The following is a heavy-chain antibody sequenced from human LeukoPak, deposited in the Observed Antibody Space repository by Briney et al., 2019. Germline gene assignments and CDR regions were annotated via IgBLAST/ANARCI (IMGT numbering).Heavy chain of an antibody. J-gene: IGHJ6*03. CDR3: ATHEGPLSYYYMAS. CDR1: GYTVTSYY. V-gene: IGHV1-46*01. CDR2: INPRGGST. Sequence: ASVKVSCKASGYTVTSYYMHWMRQAPGQGPEWMGIINPRGGSTDYAQKFQGRITTTGGTSTSTAHLELATLRSDDTAIYFCATHEGPLSYYYMASWGKGTTVTVSS.